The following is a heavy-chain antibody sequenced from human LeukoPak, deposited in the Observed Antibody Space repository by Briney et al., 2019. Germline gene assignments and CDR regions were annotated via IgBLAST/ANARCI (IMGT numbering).Heavy chain of an antibody. CDR3: ARVVGATPLDAFDI. V-gene: IGHV1-8*03. D-gene: IGHD1-26*01. J-gene: IGHJ3*02. CDR1: GYTFTSYD. CDR2: MNPNSGNT. Sequence: GASVKVSCKATGYTFTSYDINWVRQATGQGLEWMGWMNPNSGNTGYAQKFQGRVTITRNTSISTAYMELSSLRCEDTAVYYCARVVGATPLDAFDIWGQGTMVTVSS.